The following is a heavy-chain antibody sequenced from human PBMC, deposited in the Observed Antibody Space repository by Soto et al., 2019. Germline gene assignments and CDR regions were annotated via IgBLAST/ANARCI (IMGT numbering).Heavy chain of an antibody. CDR2: IGSKGETYAT. CDR1: GCTFGASN. D-gene: IGHD3-9*01. CDR3: SREDSDWFFN. V-gene: IGHV3-73*01. Sequence: GVSLRLSCASSGCTFGASNLQLVRQASGKGLEWLGRIGSKGETYATTYAASVKGRFTISRDDSKKTAYLQMNNLESEDTAVYYCSREDSDWFFNWGRGTLVTVSS. J-gene: IGHJ4*02.